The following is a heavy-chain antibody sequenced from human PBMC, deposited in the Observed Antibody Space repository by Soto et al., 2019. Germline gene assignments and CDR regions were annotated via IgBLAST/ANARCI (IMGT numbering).Heavy chain of an antibody. CDR3: ARGLTYYDILTGYEGGPNWFDP. CDR1: GYTFTSYG. Sequence: QVQLVQSGAEVKKPGASVKVSCKASGYTFTSYGISWVRQAPGQGLEWMGWISAYNGNTNYAQKLQGRVTMTTDTSTSTAYMQLRRLRSDDTAVYYCARGLTYYDILTGYEGGPNWFDPWGQGTLVTVSS. J-gene: IGHJ5*02. CDR2: ISAYNGNT. D-gene: IGHD3-9*01. V-gene: IGHV1-18*01.